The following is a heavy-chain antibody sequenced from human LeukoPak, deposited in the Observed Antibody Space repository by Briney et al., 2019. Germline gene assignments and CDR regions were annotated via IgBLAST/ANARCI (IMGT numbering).Heavy chain of an antibody. D-gene: IGHD3-3*01. V-gene: IGHV1-18*01. CDR2: ISAYNGNT. Sequence: GASVKVSCTASGYTFTSYGISWVRQAPGQGLEWMGWISAYNGNTNYAQKLQGRVTMTTDTSTSTAYMELRSLRSDDTAVYYCARGSHPLRVDFWSGYWGGYYYYGMDVWGQGTTVTVSS. CDR1: GYTFTSYG. CDR3: ARGSHPLRVDFWSGYWGGYYYYGMDV. J-gene: IGHJ6*02.